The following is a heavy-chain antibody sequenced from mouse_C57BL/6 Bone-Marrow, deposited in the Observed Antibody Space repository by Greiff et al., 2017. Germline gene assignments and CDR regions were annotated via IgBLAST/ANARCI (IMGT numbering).Heavy chain of an antibody. CDR2: IYPRSGNT. J-gene: IGHJ2*01. D-gene: IGHD1-1*01. CDR3: ASRHYYGSRNFDY. CDR1: GYTFTSYG. Sequence: QVQLQQSGAELARPGASVKLSCKASGYTFTSYGISWVKQRTGQGLEWIGEIYPRSGNTYYNEKFKGKATLTADKSSSTAYMELRSLTSEDAAVYFCASRHYYGSRNFDYWGQGTTLTVSS. V-gene: IGHV1-81*01.